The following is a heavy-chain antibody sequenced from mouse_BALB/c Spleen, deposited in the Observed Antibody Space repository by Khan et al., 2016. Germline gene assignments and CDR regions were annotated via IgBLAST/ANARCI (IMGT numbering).Heavy chain of an antibody. V-gene: IGHV3-2*02. Sequence: EVQLQESGPGLVKPSQSLSLTCTVTGYSITSAFAWNWIRQFPGNKLEWMGYISSSGITGYNPSLKSRISITRDTSKNQFFLQLISVTTEDSATXYCSRSGNYFDYWGQGTTLAVSS. D-gene: IGHD1-1*02. CDR3: SRSGNYFDY. CDR1: GYSITSAFA. J-gene: IGHJ2*01. CDR2: ISSSGIT.